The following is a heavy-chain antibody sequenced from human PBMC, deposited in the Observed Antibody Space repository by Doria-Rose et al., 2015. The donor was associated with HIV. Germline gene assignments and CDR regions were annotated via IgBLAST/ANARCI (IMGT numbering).Heavy chain of an antibody. V-gene: IGHV4-34*01. CDR3: ARQRGLDAFDV. Sequence: GLLKPSESRSLPCAGYGDSFSGYYWSWIRQPPGKGLEWIAEINHSGTTNYNPSLKSRVTISVDTSKNQFSLNLTSVTAADTAVYYCARQRGLDAFDVVGQGTISTGSA. CDR1: GDSFSGYY. J-gene: IGHJ3*01. CDR2: INHSGTT.